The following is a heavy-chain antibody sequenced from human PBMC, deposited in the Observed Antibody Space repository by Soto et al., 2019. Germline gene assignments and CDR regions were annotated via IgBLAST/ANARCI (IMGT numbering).Heavy chain of an antibody. J-gene: IGHJ4*02. D-gene: IGHD4-17*01. V-gene: IGHV4-31*03. Sequence: QVQLQESGPGLVKPSQTLSLTCTVSGGSISSGGYYWSWIRQHPGKGLEWIGYIYYSGSTYYNQSLKSRVTISVDTSKNKFSLKLSAVTAADTAVYYCARKATVTTCFDYWGQGTLVTVSS. CDR3: ARKATVTTCFDY. CDR1: GGSISSGGYY. CDR2: IYYSGST.